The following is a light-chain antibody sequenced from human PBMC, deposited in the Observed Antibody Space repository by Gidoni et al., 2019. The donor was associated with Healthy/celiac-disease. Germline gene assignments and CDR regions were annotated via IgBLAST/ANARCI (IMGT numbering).Light chain of an antibody. V-gene: IGKV3D-11*02. Sequence: IVLTQSPATLSLSPGERATLSCRASQSVSSYVAWYQQKPGQAPRLLIYDASNRATGIPARFSGSGPGTDFTLTISSLEPEDFAVYYCQQRSNWHPGLTFGGGTKVEIK. CDR1: QSVSSY. CDR3: QQRSNWHPGLT. J-gene: IGKJ4*01. CDR2: DAS.